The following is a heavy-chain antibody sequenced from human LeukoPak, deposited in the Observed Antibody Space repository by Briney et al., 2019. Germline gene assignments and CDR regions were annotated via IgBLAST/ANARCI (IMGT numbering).Heavy chain of an antibody. D-gene: IGHD4-17*01. CDR3: ARGRYGDYDPYYYGMDV. Sequence: SETLSLTCAVYGGSFSGYYRSWIRQPPGKGLEWIGEINHSGSTNYNPSLESRVTISVDTSKNQFSLKLSSVTAADTAVYYCARGRYGDYDPYYYGMDVWGQGTTVTVSS. V-gene: IGHV4-34*01. CDR1: GGSFSGYY. CDR2: INHSGST. J-gene: IGHJ6*02.